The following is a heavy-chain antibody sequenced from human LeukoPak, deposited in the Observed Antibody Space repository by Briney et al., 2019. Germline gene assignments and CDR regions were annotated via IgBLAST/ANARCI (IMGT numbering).Heavy chain of an antibody. Sequence: GASVKVSCKASGYTFTSYGISWVRQAPGQGLEWMGWMSAYNGNTNYAQKLQGRVTMTTDTSTSTAYMELRSLRSDDTAVYYCARVRYYDYVWGSYPYGMDVWGTGTTVTVSS. CDR3: ARVRYYDYVWGSYPYGMDV. J-gene: IGHJ6*04. V-gene: IGHV1-18*04. D-gene: IGHD3-16*02. CDR1: GYTFTSYG. CDR2: MSAYNGNT.